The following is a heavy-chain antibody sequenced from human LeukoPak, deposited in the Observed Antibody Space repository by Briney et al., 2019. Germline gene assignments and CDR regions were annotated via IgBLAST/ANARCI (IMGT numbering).Heavy chain of an antibody. CDR1: GGSTTSSGYC. Sequence: SETLSLTCTVAGGSTTSSGYCWGWIRQPPGKGLEWIGSVYPSGSTYYNPSLKSRGTISVDTSKNQFSLKLSSVTAADTAVYYCARGRAGGGRYYFANWGQGTLVTVSS. V-gene: IGHV4-39*01. CDR2: VYPSGST. CDR3: ARGRAGGGRYYFAN. J-gene: IGHJ4*02. D-gene: IGHD6-13*01.